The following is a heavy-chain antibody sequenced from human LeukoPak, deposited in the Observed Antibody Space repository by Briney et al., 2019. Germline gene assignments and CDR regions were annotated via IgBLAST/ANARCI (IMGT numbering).Heavy chain of an antibody. CDR3: VRETAGGGYDY. V-gene: IGHV4-34*01. J-gene: IGHJ4*02. CDR2: INHSRST. CDR1: GGSFSGYY. Sequence: SETLSLTCAVYGGSFSGYYWSWIRQPPGKGLEWIGEINHSRSTNYNPSLKSRVTISVDTSKNQFSPKLSSVTAADTALSYCVRETAGGGYDYWGQGTLVTVSS. D-gene: IGHD3-16*01.